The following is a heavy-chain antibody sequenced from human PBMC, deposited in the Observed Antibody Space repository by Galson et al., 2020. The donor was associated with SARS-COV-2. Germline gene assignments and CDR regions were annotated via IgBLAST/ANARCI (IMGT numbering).Heavy chain of an antibody. CDR3: ARDEYPPYSGSYAPGEAFDI. CDR2: IKQDGSEK. V-gene: IGHV3-7*01. CDR1: GFTFSSYW. J-gene: IGHJ3*02. D-gene: IGHD1-26*01. Sequence: GESLKISCAASGFTFSSYWMSWVRQAPGKGREWGANIKQDGSEKYYVDSVKGRFTISRDNAKNSLYLQMNSLRAEDTAVYYCARDEYPPYSGSYAPGEAFDIWGQGTMVTVSS.